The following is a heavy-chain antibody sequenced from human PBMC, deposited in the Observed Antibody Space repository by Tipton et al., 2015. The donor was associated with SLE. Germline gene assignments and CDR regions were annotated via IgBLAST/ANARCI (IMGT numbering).Heavy chain of an antibody. Sequence: GSLRLSCAASGFTFSSYSMNWVRQAPGKGLEWVSSISSSSSYIYYADSVKGRFTISRDNAKNSLYLQMNSLRAEDTAVYYCARDASSGTAHNWFDPWGQGTLVTVSS. CDR2: ISSSSSYI. CDR1: GFTFSSYS. CDR3: ARDASSGTAHNWFDP. V-gene: IGHV3-21*03. J-gene: IGHJ5*02. D-gene: IGHD5-18*01.